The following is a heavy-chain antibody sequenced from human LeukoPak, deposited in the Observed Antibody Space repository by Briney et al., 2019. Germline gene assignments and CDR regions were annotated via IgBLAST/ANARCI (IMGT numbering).Heavy chain of an antibody. V-gene: IGHV4-59*01. Sequence: SKTLSLTCTVSGGSISSYYWSWIRQPPGKGLEWIGYIYYSGSTNYNPSLKSRVTISVDTSKNQFSLKLSSVTAADTAVYYCARGRQNYGDYLYWGQGTLVTVSS. CDR3: ARGRQNYGDYLY. CDR1: GGSISSYY. CDR2: IYYSGST. J-gene: IGHJ4*02. D-gene: IGHD4-17*01.